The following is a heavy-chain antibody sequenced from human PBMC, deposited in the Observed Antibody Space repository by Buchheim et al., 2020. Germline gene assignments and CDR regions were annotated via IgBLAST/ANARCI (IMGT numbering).Heavy chain of an antibody. V-gene: IGHV3-7*01. CDR1: GFTFSSYW. J-gene: IGHJ4*02. Sequence: EVQLVESGGGLVQPGGSLRLSCAASGFTFSSYWMSWVRQAPGKGLEWVANIKQDGSKTLYVDSVKGRFTISRDNAKNSLYLQMNSLRAEDTAVYYCASYCSGDCTHSPQFDYWGQGTL. CDR3: ASYCSGDCTHSPQFDY. CDR2: IKQDGSKT. D-gene: IGHD2-21*01.